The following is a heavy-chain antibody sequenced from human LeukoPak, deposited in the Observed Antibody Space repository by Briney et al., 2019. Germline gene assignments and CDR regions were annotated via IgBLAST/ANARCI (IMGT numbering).Heavy chain of an antibody. CDR3: ARGRASRKTVAGYFDY. Sequence: GGSLRLSCAASGFTFSSYAMHWVRQAPGKGLEWVAVISYDGSNKYYADSVKGRFTISRDNSKNTLYPQMNSLRAEDTAVYYCARGRASRKTVAGYFDYWGQGTLVTVSS. CDR1: GFTFSSYA. D-gene: IGHD6-19*01. V-gene: IGHV3-30-3*01. J-gene: IGHJ4*02. CDR2: ISYDGSNK.